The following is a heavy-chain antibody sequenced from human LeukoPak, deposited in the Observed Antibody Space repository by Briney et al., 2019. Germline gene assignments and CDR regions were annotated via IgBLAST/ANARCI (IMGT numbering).Heavy chain of an antibody. CDR1: GFTVSSYW. V-gene: IGHV3-74*01. CDR3: ARDPDSGGWSFEDY. D-gene: IGHD6-19*01. CDR2: INVEGNYM. J-gene: IGHJ4*02. Sequence: PGGSLRLSCAASGFTVSSYWMHWVRQPPGKELLWVARINVEGNYMDYAESVKGRFTISRDNAQNTLYLQMNSLRAEDTAVYYCARDPDSGGWSFEDYWGQGALVTVSS.